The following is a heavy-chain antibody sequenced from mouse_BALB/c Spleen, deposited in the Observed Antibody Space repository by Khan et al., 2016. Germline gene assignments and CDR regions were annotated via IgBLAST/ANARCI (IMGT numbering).Heavy chain of an antibody. Sequence: QVQLKQSGPGLVAPSQSLSITCTVSGFSLTDYGVHWIRQPPGKGLEWLGVIWGGGNTYYNSALKSRLSISTDNSKSQVFLKMNSLPTDDTAMYYCAKGEQSRYFYALDYWGQGTSVTVSS. CDR2: IWGGGNT. CDR3: AKGEQSRYFYALDY. CDR1: GFSLTDYG. J-gene: IGHJ4*01. V-gene: IGHV2-6-5*01.